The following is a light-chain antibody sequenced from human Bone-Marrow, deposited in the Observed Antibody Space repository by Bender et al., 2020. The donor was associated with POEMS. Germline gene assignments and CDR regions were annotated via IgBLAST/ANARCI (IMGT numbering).Light chain of an antibody. CDR2: ENN. CDR1: ALPNQF. J-gene: IGLJ3*02. Sequence: SDDVTQPPAVSVAPGQTATITCSGEALPNQFPYCYQQKSGQSPVLVIFENNHRPSGIPASFSGSSSGTMATLTISGAQVEDEADYYCYSKDSSGNGRLFGGGTKLTVL. V-gene: IGLV3-10*01. CDR3: YSKDSSGNGRL.